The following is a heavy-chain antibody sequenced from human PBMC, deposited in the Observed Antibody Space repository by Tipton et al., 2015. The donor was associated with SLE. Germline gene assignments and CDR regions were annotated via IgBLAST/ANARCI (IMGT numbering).Heavy chain of an antibody. J-gene: IGHJ4*02. CDR2: ISYDGSNK. CDR1: GFTFSSYG. CDR3: AKDTGS. V-gene: IGHV3-30*18. Sequence: RSLRLSCAASGFTFSSYGMHWVRQAPGKGLEWVAVISYDGSNKYYADSVKGRFTISRDNSKNTLYLQMNSLRAEDTAVYYCAKDTGSGGQGTLVTVSS. D-gene: IGHD4-17*01.